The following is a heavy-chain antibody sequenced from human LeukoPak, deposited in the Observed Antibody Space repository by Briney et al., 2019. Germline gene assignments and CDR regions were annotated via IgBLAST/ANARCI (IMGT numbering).Heavy chain of an antibody. D-gene: IGHD1-14*01. CDR2: INNDGSST. V-gene: IGHV3-74*01. CDR1: GFTFSSYW. J-gene: IGHJ4*02. Sequence: PGGSLRLSCAASGFTFSSYWMHWVRHAPGKGLVWVSRINNDGSSTSYADSVKGRFTISRDNAKNSLYLQMNSLGAEDAAVYYCARGPDARRGEGLDYWGQGTLVTVSS. CDR3: ARGPDARRGEGLDY.